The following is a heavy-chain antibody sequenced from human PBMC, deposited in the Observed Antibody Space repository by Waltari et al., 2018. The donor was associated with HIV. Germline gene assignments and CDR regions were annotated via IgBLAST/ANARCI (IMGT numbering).Heavy chain of an antibody. Sequence: EVHLVASGGGLVKPGGSLRLSCTASGLSFCSFSMNWVRQVPGKGLEGVSAISNRSDFINYADSVKGRFTIYRDNAANSLYLQMNALRNEDTAVYFCASLPTEGQPPRVFWGQGIIVTVSS. CDR2: ISNRSDFI. CDR1: GLSFCSFS. V-gene: IGHV3-21*06. J-gene: IGHJ4*02. D-gene: IGHD5-18*01. CDR3: ASLPTEGQPPRVF.